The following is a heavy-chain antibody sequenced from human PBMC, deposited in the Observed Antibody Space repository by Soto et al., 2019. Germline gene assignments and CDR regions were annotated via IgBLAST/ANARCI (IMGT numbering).Heavy chain of an antibody. CDR2: IYSSENT. D-gene: IGHD2-2*03. V-gene: IGHV4-39*01. J-gene: IGHJ6*02. Sequence: SETLSLTCTLSGDSVSTNSYSWGWIRQSPGKRLECIWTIYSSENTYYNPSLLSRVTISVDTSKNEFSLRLSSVTAADTAVYCCARLNGYCISTNCHGYYGMDVWGQGTTVT. CDR1: GDSVSTNSYS. CDR3: ARLNGYCISTNCHGYYGMDV.